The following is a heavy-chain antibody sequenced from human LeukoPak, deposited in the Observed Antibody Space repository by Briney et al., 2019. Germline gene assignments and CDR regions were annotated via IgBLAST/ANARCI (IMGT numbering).Heavy chain of an antibody. D-gene: IGHD6-19*01. Sequence: GGSLRLSCAASGFTFSSYWMSWVRQAPGKGLEWVSTLSGSGVSTYYGDSVKGRFTISRDNSKNTLSLQMNRLRAEDAAVYYCSKSYSSGWYFGNGMDVWGQGTTVIVSS. CDR3: SKSYSSGWYFGNGMDV. CDR2: LSGSGVST. J-gene: IGHJ6*02. CDR1: GFTFSSYW. V-gene: IGHV3-23*01.